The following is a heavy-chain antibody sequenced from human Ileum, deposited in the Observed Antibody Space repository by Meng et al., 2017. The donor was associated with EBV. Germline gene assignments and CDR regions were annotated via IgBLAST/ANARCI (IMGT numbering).Heavy chain of an antibody. D-gene: IGHD3-10*01. CDR1: GFSLSTSGVG. V-gene: IGHV2-5*02. CDR3: AHGTYYYGPDFTGGWFDP. Sequence: TLKESGPTLVKPTPTLPLTCTFSGFSLSTSGVGVGWIRQPPGKALEWLALIYWDDDKRYSPSLKSRLTITKDTSKNQVVLTMTNMDPVDTATYYCAHGTYYYGPDFTGGWFDPWGQGTLVTVSS. J-gene: IGHJ5*02. CDR2: IYWDDDK.